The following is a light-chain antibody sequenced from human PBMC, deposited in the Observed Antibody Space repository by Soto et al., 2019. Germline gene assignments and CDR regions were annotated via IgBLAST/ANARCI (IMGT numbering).Light chain of an antibody. J-gene: IGLJ2*01. CDR1: GSNIGAGFD. CDR3: QSYDTGLSGPVV. CDR2: GNT. Sequence: QSVLTQPPSLSGAPGQNIIISCTGGGSNIGAGFDVHWYQQLPGTAPKLLIYGNTNRPSGVPDRFSGSKSGTSAFLVITGLQAEDEADYYCQSYDTGLSGPVVFGGGTQLTVL. V-gene: IGLV1-40*01.